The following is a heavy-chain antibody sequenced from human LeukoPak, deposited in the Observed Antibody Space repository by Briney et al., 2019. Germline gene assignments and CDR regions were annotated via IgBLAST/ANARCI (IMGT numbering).Heavy chain of an antibody. D-gene: IGHD3-9*01. CDR2: IYRDGRS. Sequence: GGSLRLSCVASGLSVSSNYMSWVRQAPGKGLEWVSVIYRDGRSYYSESVKGRLTISRDNSKNTLYIQMNSVRAEDTAVYYCARSFYDILIGYYQYFDYWGQGTLVTVSS. J-gene: IGHJ4*02. V-gene: IGHV3-66*01. CDR3: ARSFYDILIGYYQYFDY. CDR1: GLSVSSNY.